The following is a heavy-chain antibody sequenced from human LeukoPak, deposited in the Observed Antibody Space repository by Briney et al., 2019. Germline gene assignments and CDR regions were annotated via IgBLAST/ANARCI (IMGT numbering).Heavy chain of an antibody. CDR3: ARTLVGATAYYYYYMDV. J-gene: IGHJ6*03. D-gene: IGHD1-26*01. V-gene: IGHV3-21*01. Sequence: GGSLRLSCAASGFTFDDYAMHWVRQAPGKGLEWVSSISSGSTYIYYADSVKGRFTISRDNAKNSLYLQMNSLRAEDTAVYYCARTLVGATAYYYYYMDVWGKGTTVTVSS. CDR2: ISSGSTYI. CDR1: GFTFDDYA.